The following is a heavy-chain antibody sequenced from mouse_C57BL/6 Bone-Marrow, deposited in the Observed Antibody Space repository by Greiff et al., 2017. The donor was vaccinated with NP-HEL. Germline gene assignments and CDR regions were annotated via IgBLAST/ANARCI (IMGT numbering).Heavy chain of an antibody. J-gene: IGHJ3*01. Sequence: QVQLQQPGAELVKPGASVKMSCKASGYTFTSYWITWVKQRPGQGLEWIGDIYPGSGSTNYNEKFKGKATLTVDTSSITAYMQLSSLTSEDSAVYYWAKGYYGSAWFAYWGQGTLVTVSA. V-gene: IGHV1-55*01. CDR2: IYPGSGST. D-gene: IGHD1-1*01. CDR3: AKGYYGSAWFAY. CDR1: GYTFTSYW.